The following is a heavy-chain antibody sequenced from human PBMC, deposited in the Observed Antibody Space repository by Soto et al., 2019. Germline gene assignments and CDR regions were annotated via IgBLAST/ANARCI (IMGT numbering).Heavy chain of an antibody. CDR1: GGSISSYY. D-gene: IGHD2-15*01. CDR2: IYYSGST. V-gene: IGHV4-59*01. CDR3: ARRGGGYYFDY. J-gene: IGHJ4*02. Sequence: SETLSLTCIVSGGSISSYYWSWIRQPPGKGLEWIGHIYYSGSTNYNPSLKSRVTISQDTSKNQFSLKLSSVTTADTAVYYCARRGGGYYFDYWGQGTLVTSPQ.